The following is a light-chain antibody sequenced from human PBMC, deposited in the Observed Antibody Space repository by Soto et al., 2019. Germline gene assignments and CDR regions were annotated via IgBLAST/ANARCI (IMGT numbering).Light chain of an antibody. V-gene: IGKV1-9*01. CDR2: TAS. CDR3: QQFHTYPWT. Sequence: QLTQSPSFLSSSLGDRVTITCRASQGITNYLAWYQQKPGKAPKPLIYTASTLQSGVPSRFSGSVAGAEGTITITGLKKEDGSTYFCQQFHTYPWTFGQGTKVDIK. CDR1: QGITNY. J-gene: IGKJ1*01.